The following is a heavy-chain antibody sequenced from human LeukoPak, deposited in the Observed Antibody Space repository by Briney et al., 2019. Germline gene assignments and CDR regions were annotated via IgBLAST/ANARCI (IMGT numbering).Heavy chain of an antibody. Sequence: GGSLRLSCAASGFTFSSYWMSWVRQAPGKGLEWVANIKQDGSEKYYVDSVKGRFTISRDNAKNSLYLQMNSLRAEDTAVYYCARDDKDYYDLYYYYYYMDVWGKGTTVTVSS. D-gene: IGHD3-22*01. CDR3: ARDDKDYYDLYYYYYYMDV. V-gene: IGHV3-7*01. J-gene: IGHJ6*03. CDR1: GFTFSSYW. CDR2: IKQDGSEK.